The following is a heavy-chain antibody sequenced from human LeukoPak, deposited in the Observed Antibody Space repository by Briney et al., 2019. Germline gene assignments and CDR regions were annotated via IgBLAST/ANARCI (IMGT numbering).Heavy chain of an antibody. CDR2: INHSGST. J-gene: IGHJ4*02. CDR1: GGSFSGFY. CDR3: ARHLRRRYQLVTPHYFDY. D-gene: IGHD2-2*01. V-gene: IGHV4-34*01. Sequence: SETLSLTCAVYGGSFSGFYWSWIRQPPGKGLELIGEINHSGSTNYNPSLKSRVTISVDTSKNQFSLKLSSVTAADTAVYYCARHLRRRYQLVTPHYFDYWGQGTLVTVSS.